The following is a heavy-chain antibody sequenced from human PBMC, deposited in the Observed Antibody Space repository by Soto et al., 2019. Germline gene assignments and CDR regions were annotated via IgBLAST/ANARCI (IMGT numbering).Heavy chain of an antibody. J-gene: IGHJ6*02. CDR3: ARDEVPFVVVPAASNWHYYGMDV. D-gene: IGHD2-2*01. CDR2: INPNSGST. CDR1: GYTLTGYY. Sequence: ASVKVSCKASGYTLTGYYMHWVRQAPGQGLEWMGWINPNSGSTNYAQKFQGWVTMTRDTSISTAYMELSRLRSDDTAVYYCARDEVPFVVVPAASNWHYYGMDVWGQGTTVTVSS. V-gene: IGHV1-2*04.